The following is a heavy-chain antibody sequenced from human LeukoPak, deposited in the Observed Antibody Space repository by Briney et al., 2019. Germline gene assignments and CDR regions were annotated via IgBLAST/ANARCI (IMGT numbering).Heavy chain of an antibody. Sequence: GRSLRPSCAASGFTFINAYMNSVRQPPGEGLELVGRIRSKTDGGTTNYAAPVKGRFTISRDDSKNTLFLQMDSLKTEDTAIYYCTDYASWGQGTLVTVSS. V-gene: IGHV3-15*01. J-gene: IGHJ4*02. CDR2: IRSKTDGGTT. CDR1: GFTFINAY. CDR3: TDYAS.